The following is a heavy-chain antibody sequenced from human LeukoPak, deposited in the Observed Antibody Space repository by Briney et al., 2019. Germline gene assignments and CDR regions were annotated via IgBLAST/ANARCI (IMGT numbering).Heavy chain of an antibody. V-gene: IGHV3-15*01. CDR1: GFTFSNAW. Sequence: PGGSLRLSCAASGFTFSNAWMSWVRQAPGKGLEWVGRIKSKTDGGTTDYAAPVKGRFTISRDDSKNTLYLQMNSLKTEDTAVYYCTTVRYYYGSGSLIFWFWENYFDYWGQGTLVTVSS. CDR3: TTVRYYYGSGSLIFWFWENYFDY. J-gene: IGHJ4*02. CDR2: IKSKTDGGTT. D-gene: IGHD3-10*01.